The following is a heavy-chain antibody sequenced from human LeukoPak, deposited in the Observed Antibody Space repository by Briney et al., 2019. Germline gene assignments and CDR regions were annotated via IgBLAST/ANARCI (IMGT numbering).Heavy chain of an antibody. V-gene: IGHV4-61*08. CDR2: IYSTGST. D-gene: IGHD6-13*01. CDR3: ARQIASAGTAGFDF. Sequence: SETLSLTCTVSGASIRSGDYYWSWIRQHPGKGLEWIGRIYSTGSTNYNPSLKSRVTMSVDTSKNQFSLRLRSVTAADTAVYYCARQIASAGTAGFDFWGQGALVTVSS. CDR1: GASIRSGDYY. J-gene: IGHJ4*02.